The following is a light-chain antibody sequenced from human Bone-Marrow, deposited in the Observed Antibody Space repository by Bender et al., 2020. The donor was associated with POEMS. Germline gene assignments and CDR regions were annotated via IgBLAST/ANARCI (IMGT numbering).Light chain of an antibody. CDR2: DVT. V-gene: IGLV2-14*03. J-gene: IGLJ3*02. Sequence: QSALTQPASVSGSPGQSITIYCTGTSTDVGGYNYVSWYQQHPGKAPKLMIYDVTSRPSGVSNRFSGSTSGNTASLAISELQSEDEALYYCSAWDDSLSGWVFGGGTKLTVL. CDR1: STDVGGYNY. CDR3: SAWDDSLSGWV.